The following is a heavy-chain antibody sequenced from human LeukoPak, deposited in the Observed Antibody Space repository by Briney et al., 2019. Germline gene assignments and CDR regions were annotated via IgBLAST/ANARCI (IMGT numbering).Heavy chain of an antibody. V-gene: IGHV3-23*01. J-gene: IGHJ4*02. D-gene: IGHD6-19*01. Sequence: GGSLRLSCAASGFIFSSYAMSWVRQAPGKGLDWVSAISGSGSSTYYADSVKGRFTISRDNSKNTLYLQMNSLRAEDTAVYYCAKGWPHSSGYDYWGQGTLVTVSS. CDR2: ISGSGSST. CDR3: AKGWPHSSGYDY. CDR1: GFIFSSYA.